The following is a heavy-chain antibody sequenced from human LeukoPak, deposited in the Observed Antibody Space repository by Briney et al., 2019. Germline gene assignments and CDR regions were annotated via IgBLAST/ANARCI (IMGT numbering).Heavy chain of an antibody. J-gene: IGHJ3*02. CDR3: ARGFLRGWSPGAFDI. Sequence: SETLSLTCTVSGGSISSYYWSWIRQPAGKGLEWIGRIYTSGSTNYNPSLKSRVTMSVDTSKNQFSLKLSSVTAADTAVYYCARGFLRGWSPGAFDIWGQGTMVTVSS. CDR1: GGSISSYY. D-gene: IGHD6-19*01. V-gene: IGHV4-4*07. CDR2: IYTSGST.